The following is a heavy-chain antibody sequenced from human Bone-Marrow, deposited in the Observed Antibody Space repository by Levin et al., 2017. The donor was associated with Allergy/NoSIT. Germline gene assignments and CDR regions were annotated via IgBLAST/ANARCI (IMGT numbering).Heavy chain of an antibody. CDR3: AKNDYYGSGSLGSY. Sequence: GESLKISCAASGFTFSRYAMSWVRQAPGKGLEWVSTISGSDGSTYYADSVKGRFTISRDNSKNTLHLQMNSLRVEDTAEYYCAKNDYYGSGSLGSYWGQGTLVTVSS. CDR2: ISGSDGST. CDR1: GFTFSRYA. J-gene: IGHJ4*02. D-gene: IGHD3-10*01. V-gene: IGHV3-23*01.